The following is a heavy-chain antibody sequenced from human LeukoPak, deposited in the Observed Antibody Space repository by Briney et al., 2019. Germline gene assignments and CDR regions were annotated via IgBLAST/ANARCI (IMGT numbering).Heavy chain of an antibody. CDR1: GYTFTGYY. D-gene: IGHD2-2*01. Sequence: ASVKVSCKASGYTFTGYYMHWVRQAPGQGLEWMGWINPNSGGTNYAQKFQGRVTMTRDTSISTAYMELSRLRSDDTAVYYCARARGDYCSSASCYARRPLDYWGQGTLVTVSS. CDR3: ARARGDYCSSASCYARRPLDY. J-gene: IGHJ4*02. V-gene: IGHV1-2*02. CDR2: INPNSGGT.